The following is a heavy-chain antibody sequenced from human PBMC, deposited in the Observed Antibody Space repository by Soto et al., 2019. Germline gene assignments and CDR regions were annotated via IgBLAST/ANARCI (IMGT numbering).Heavy chain of an antibody. CDR2: TSYTGVT. V-gene: IGHV4-31*02. D-gene: IGHD2-8*01. CDR1: GGSLRDYGHF. CDR3: ASRCRGYCTNGSH. Sequence: SETLSLTCTVSGGSLRDYGHFWTWIRQRPGSGLEWIGYTSYTGVTYYSPSLQSRISISVDTSKNQFSLKLSSVTAADTAVYYCASRCRGYCTNGSHWGQGTLVTVPQ. J-gene: IGHJ4*02.